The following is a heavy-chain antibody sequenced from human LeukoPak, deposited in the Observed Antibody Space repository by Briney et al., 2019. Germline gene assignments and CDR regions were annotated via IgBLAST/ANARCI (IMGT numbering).Heavy chain of an antibody. V-gene: IGHV1-69*06. CDR1: GGTFSSYA. Sequence: AASVKVSCKASGGTFSSYAISWVRQAPGQGLEWMGRIIPIFGTANYAQKFQGRVTITADKSTRPAYMEMSSLRSEDTAVYYCARSDYYDSSGYYYRRVASFDYWGQGTLVTVSS. CDR3: ARSDYYDSSGYYYRRVASFDY. CDR2: IIPIFGTA. J-gene: IGHJ4*02. D-gene: IGHD3-22*01.